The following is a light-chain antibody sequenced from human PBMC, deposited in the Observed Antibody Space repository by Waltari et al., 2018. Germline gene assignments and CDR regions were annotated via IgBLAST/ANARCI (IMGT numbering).Light chain of an antibody. J-gene: IGKJ4*01. CDR3: QQHYSSPLT. CDR2: WAS. V-gene: IGKV4-1*01. Sequence: DIVMTQSPDSLAASLGERATINCTSSQSAFHSSDSKHYLTWYQQKPGQPPKLLIYWASTRQTGVPDRFSGSGSRTDFTLTISSLQAEYVALYYCQQHYSSPLTFGGGTKVEIQ. CDR1: QSAFHSSDSKHY.